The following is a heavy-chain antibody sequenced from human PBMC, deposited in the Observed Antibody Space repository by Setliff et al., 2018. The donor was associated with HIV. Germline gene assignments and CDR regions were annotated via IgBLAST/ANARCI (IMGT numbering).Heavy chain of an antibody. V-gene: IGHV4-59*01. CDR2: IFYSGST. CDR3: ARASRLGWSSYGAFDI. Sequence: SETLSLTCTVPGGSISSYYWSWIRQSPGKGLEWIGYIFYSGSTNYNPSLQSRVTISVDTSKNQSSLKLSSVTAADTAVYYCARASRLGWSSYGAFDIWGQGTMGTVAS. CDR1: GGSISSYY. J-gene: IGHJ3*02. D-gene: IGHD6-19*01.